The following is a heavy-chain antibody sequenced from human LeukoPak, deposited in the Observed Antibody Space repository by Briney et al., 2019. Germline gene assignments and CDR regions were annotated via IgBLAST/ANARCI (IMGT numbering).Heavy chain of an antibody. CDR1: GFTFSSYV. J-gene: IGHJ3*02. CDR2: ISSSSSYI. Sequence: GGSLRLSCAASGFTFSSYVMSWVRQAPGKGLEWVSSISSSSSYIYYADSVKGRFTISRDNAKNSPYLQMNSLRAEDTAVYYCARYGASGSFDDAFDIWGQGTMVTVSS. D-gene: IGHD1-26*01. CDR3: ARYGASGSFDDAFDI. V-gene: IGHV3-21*01.